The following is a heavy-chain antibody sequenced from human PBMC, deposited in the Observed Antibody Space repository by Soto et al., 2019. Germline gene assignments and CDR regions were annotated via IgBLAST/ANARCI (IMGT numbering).Heavy chain of an antibody. Sequence: EVQLVESGGGLIQPGGSLRLSCAASGFTVSSNYMSWVRQAPGKGLEWVSVIYSGGSTYYADSVKGRFTISRDNSKNTLYLQMNSLRAEDTAVYYCARDKGIAAAGRNYYYGMDVWGQGTTVTVSS. D-gene: IGHD6-13*01. V-gene: IGHV3-53*01. J-gene: IGHJ6*02. CDR2: IYSGGST. CDR3: ARDKGIAAAGRNYYYGMDV. CDR1: GFTVSSNY.